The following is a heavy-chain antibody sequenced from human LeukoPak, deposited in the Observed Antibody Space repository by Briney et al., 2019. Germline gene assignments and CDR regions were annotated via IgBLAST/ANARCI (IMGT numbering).Heavy chain of an antibody. CDR1: GFTFSSYA. V-gene: IGHV3-23*01. J-gene: IGHJ4*02. CDR2: ISGSGGST. CDR3: ANGGFLRNEKQVFDY. Sequence: GGSLRLSSAVSGFTFSSYAMSWVRQAPGKGLEWVSAISGSGGSTYYADSVKGRFTISRDNSKNTLYLQMNSLRAEDTAVYYCANGGFLRNEKQVFDYWGQGTLVTVSS. D-gene: IGHD3-16*01.